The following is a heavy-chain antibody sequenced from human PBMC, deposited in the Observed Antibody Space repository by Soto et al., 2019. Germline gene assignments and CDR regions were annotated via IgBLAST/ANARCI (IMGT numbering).Heavy chain of an antibody. D-gene: IGHD3-3*01. CDR3: ARAPGGFWSGYWFY. CDR1: GGSFSGYY. V-gene: IGHV4-34*01. J-gene: IGHJ4*02. Sequence: LSLTCAVYGGSFSGYYWSWIRQPPGKGLEWIGEINHSGSTNYNPSLKSRVTISVDTSKNQFSLKLSSVTAADTAVYYCARAPGGFWSGYWFYWGQGTLVTVSS. CDR2: INHSGST.